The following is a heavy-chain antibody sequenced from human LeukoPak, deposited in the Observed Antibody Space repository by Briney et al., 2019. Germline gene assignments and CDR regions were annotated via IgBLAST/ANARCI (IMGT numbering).Heavy chain of an antibody. D-gene: IGHD4-17*01. J-gene: IGHJ4*02. CDR3: ARGHTAVTRHFDF. CDR1: GFSVSICY. CDR2: IYSGGRA. V-gene: IGHV3-66*01. Sequence: PGGSLRLSCAASGFSVSICYMSWVRQAPGKGLEWVSVIYSGGRAFYADSLQGRFTVSRDDSKNTLYLQMNSLRGEDTAVYYCARGHTAVTRHFDFWGQGTLVTVSS.